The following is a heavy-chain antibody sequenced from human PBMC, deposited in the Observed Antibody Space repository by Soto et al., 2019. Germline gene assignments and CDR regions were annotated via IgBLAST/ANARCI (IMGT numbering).Heavy chain of an antibody. J-gene: IGHJ3*02. CDR1: GYTFTNYG. V-gene: IGHV1-18*01. Sequence: ASVKVSCKTSGYTFTNYGISWVRQAPGQGLEWMGWITTDKGKTTYAQKFQGRVTMTTDTSTSTAYMELRSLRSDDTAMYYCTLGSWSAEVFDIRGQGTLVTGSS. CDR3: TLGSWSAEVFDI. CDR2: ITTDKGKT. D-gene: IGHD6-13*01.